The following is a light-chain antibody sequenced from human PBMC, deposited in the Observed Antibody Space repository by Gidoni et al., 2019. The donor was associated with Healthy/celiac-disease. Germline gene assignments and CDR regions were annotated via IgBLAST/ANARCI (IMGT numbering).Light chain of an antibody. CDR3: SSYTSRSTLEGV. J-gene: IGLJ3*02. CDR1: SSDVGGYNY. CDR2: DVS. V-gene: IGLV2-14*03. Sequence: QSALTQPASVSGSPGQSITISCTGTSSDVGGYNYVSWYQQHPGKAPKLMMYDVSNRPSGVSNRFSGSKSGNTASLTISGLQAEDEADYYCSSYTSRSTLEGVFGGGTKLTVL.